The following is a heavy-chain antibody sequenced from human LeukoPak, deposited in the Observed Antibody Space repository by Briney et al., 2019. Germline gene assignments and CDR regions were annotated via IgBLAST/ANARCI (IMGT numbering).Heavy chain of an antibody. V-gene: IGHV4-38-2*02. CDR1: GYSISSGYY. CDR2: IYHSGST. Sequence: PSETLSLTCTVSGYSISSGYYWGWIRQPPGKGLEWIGSIYHSGSTYYNPSLKSRVTISVDTSKNQFSLKLSSVTAADTAVYYCARESNVLLWFGERYYFDYWGQGTLVTVSS. D-gene: IGHD3-10*01. J-gene: IGHJ4*02. CDR3: ARESNVLLWFGERYYFDY.